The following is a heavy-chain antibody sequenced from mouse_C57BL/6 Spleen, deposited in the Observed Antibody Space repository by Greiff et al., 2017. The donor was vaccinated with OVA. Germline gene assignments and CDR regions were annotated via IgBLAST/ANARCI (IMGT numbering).Heavy chain of an antibody. CDR1: GYSITSGYY. CDR2: ISYDGSN. D-gene: IGHD1-1*01. Sequence: DVKLQESGPGLVKPSQSLSLTCSVTGYSITSGYYWNWIRQFPGNKLEWMGYISYDGSNNYNPSLKNRISITRDTSKNQFFLKLNSVTTEDTATYYGAREEGNFITTVVATDYWGQGTTLTVSS. CDR3: AREEGNFITTVVATDY. J-gene: IGHJ2*01. V-gene: IGHV3-6*01.